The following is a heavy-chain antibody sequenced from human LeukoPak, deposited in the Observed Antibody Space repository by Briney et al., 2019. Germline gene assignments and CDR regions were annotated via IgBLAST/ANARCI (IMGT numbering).Heavy chain of an antibody. D-gene: IGHD2/OR15-2a*01. Sequence: GGSLRLSCAASGFDFSGYSMTWVRQAPGKGLEWVASMTSSSTYIDYADSVKGRFTLSRDNAENSLYLQMHSLRVDDMAVHYCARVSVGQGGDHILFYMDVWGKGTTVTVSS. J-gene: IGHJ6*03. CDR1: GFDFSGYS. V-gene: IGHV3-21*01. CDR2: MTSSSTYI. CDR3: ARVSVGQGGDHILFYMDV.